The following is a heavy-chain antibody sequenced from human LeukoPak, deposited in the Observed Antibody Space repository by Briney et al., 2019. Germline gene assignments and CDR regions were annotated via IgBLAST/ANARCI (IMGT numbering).Heavy chain of an antibody. D-gene: IGHD3-22*01. CDR2: IYYSGST. J-gene: IGHJ4*02. CDR1: GGSISSSSYY. Sequence: SETLSLTCTVSGGSISSSSYYWGWIRQPPGKGLEWIGSIYYSGSTYYNPSLKSRVTISVDTSKNQFSLKLSSVTAADTAVYYCASATKKWLDAYYFDYWGQGTLVTVSS. CDR3: ASATKKWLDAYYFDY. V-gene: IGHV4-39*07.